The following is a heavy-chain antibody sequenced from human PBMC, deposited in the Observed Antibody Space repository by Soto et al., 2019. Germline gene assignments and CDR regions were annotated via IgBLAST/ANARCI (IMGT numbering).Heavy chain of an antibody. CDR3: AKRQLSGGPFHT. V-gene: IGHV3-23*01. Sequence: EVQLLVSGGGLVQPGGSPRLTCAASGFTFPSYVMSWARQAPGKGLEWVSTITGSGDDTYYADSVRGRFTISRDNSKSTLYMDMNSLRAEDTAVYYCAKRQLSGGPFHTWGQGTMVTVSS. D-gene: IGHD1-1*01. CDR2: ITGSGDDT. CDR1: GFTFPSYV. J-gene: IGHJ3*02.